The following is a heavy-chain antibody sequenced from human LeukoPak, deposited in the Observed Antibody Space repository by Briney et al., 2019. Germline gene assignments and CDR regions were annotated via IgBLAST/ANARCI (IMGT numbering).Heavy chain of an antibody. D-gene: IGHD2-15*01. CDR3: AREGVVAFDI. Sequence: SQTLSLTCTVSGGSISSGGYYWSWIRQHPGKGLEWIGYIYYSGSTYYNPSLKSRVTISVDTSKNQFSLKLSSVTAADTAVYYCAREGVVAFDIWGQGTVVTVSS. V-gene: IGHV4-31*03. CDR2: IYYSGST. CDR1: GGSISSGGYY. J-gene: IGHJ3*02.